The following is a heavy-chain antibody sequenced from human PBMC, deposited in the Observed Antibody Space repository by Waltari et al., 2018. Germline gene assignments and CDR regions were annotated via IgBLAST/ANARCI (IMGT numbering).Heavy chain of an antibody. V-gene: IGHV4-59*01. CDR2: IYYSGST. J-gene: IGHJ4*02. CDR3: ARAPYSGSYFDY. D-gene: IGHD1-26*01. Sequence: QVQLQESGPGLVKPSETLSLTCTVSGGSISSYYWRWIRQPPGKGLEWIGYIYYSGSTNYNPSLKSRVTISVDTSKNQFSLKLSSVTAADTAVYYCARAPYSGSYFDYWGQGTLVTVSS. CDR1: GGSISSYY.